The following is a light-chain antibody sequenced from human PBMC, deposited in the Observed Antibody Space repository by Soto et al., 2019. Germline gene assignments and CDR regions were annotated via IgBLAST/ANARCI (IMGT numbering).Light chain of an antibody. Sequence: QSVLTQPPSASGSPGQSVTISCTGTSSDVGGYNYVSWYQQHPGKAPKLMIYDVSKRPSGVPYRFSGSKSGNTASLTVSGLQAEDEADYYCSSYAGSNNLGVFGGGTKLTVL. CDR3: SSYAGSNNLGV. J-gene: IGLJ2*01. V-gene: IGLV2-8*01. CDR1: SSDVGGYNY. CDR2: DVS.